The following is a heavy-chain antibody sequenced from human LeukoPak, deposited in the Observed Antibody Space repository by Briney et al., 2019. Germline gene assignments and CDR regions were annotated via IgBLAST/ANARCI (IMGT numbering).Heavy chain of an antibody. CDR3: ARLEYYDSSGSL. Sequence: LRLSCAASGFTFSHYYMSWVRQAPGKGLEWIGYIYHSGSTYYNPSLKSRVTISVDRSKNQFSLKLSSVTAADTAVYYCARLEYYDSSGSLWGQGTLVTVSS. J-gene: IGHJ4*02. CDR2: IYHSGST. V-gene: IGHV4-30-2*01. D-gene: IGHD3-22*01. CDR1: GFTFSHYY.